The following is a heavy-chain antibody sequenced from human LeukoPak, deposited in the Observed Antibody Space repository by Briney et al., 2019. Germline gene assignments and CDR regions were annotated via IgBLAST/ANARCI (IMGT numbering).Heavy chain of an antibody. CDR1: GGSISSYY. D-gene: IGHD3-10*01. Sequence: SETLSLTCTVSGGSISSYYWSWIRQPPGKGLEWIGYIYYSGSTNYNPSLKSRVTISVDTSKNQFSLKLSSVTAADTAVYYCARYYYGSGTMGHYYYYMDVWGKGTTVTVSS. CDR3: ARYYYGSGTMGHYYYYMDV. V-gene: IGHV4-59*01. J-gene: IGHJ6*03. CDR2: IYYSGST.